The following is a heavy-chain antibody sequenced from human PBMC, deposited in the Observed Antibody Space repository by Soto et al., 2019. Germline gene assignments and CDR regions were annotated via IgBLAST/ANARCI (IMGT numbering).Heavy chain of an antibody. CDR2: IYYSGST. CDR1: GGSISSYY. CDR3: ASADTVRYDAFDI. Sequence: SETLSLTCTVSGGSISSYYWGWIRQPPGKGLEWIGYIYYSGSTNYSPSLKSRVTISVDTSKNQFSLKLSSVTAADTAVYYCASADTVRYDAFDIWGQGTMVTVSS. V-gene: IGHV4-59*08. J-gene: IGHJ3*02. D-gene: IGHD4-17*01.